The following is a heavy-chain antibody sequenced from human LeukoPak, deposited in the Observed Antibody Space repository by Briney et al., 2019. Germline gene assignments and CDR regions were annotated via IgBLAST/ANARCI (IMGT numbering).Heavy chain of an antibody. D-gene: IGHD6-13*01. Sequence: SQTLSLTCAISGDSVSSNSAAWNWIGQSPSRGPEWLGRTYYRSKWYNDYAVSVKSRITINPDTSKNQFSLQLNSVTPEDTAVYYCARDQAGYSSSWYGDAFDIWGQGTMVTVSS. CDR1: GDSVSSNSAA. CDR2: TYYRSKWYN. V-gene: IGHV6-1*01. CDR3: ARDQAGYSSSWYGDAFDI. J-gene: IGHJ3*02.